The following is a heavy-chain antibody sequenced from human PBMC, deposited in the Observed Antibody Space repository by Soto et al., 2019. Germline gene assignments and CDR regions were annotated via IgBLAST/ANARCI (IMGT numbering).Heavy chain of an antibody. CDR1: GFTFSSYG. Sequence: QVQLVESGGGVVQPGRSLRLSCAASGFTFSSYGMHWVRQAPGKGLEWVAVIWYDGSNKYYADSVKGRFTISRDNAKNTLYLEMNSLRAEDTAVYYCAREEIVVGTAAPGAFDIWGQGRMVTVSS. J-gene: IGHJ3*02. D-gene: IGHD2-21*02. CDR3: AREEIVVGTAAPGAFDI. CDR2: IWYDGSNK. V-gene: IGHV3-33*01.